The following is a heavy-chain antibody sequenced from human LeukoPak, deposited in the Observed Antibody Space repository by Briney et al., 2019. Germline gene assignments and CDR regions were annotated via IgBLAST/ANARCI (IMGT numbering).Heavy chain of an antibody. V-gene: IGHV1-69*13. J-gene: IGHJ3*02. CDR2: IIPIFGTA. D-gene: IGHD2-2*01. Sequence: SVKVSCRASGGTFSSYAISWVRQAPGQGLEWMGGIIPIFGTANYAQKFQGRVTITADESTSTAYMELSSLRSEDTAVYCCARVGGVPAAIGFSRAFDIWGQGTMVTVSS. CDR1: GGTFSSYA. CDR3: ARVGGVPAAIGFSRAFDI.